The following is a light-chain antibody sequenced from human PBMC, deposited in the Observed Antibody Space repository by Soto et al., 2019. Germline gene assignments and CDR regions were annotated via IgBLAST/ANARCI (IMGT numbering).Light chain of an antibody. CDR1: SSDVGAYDY. J-gene: IGLJ2*01. CDR2: DVN. Sequence: QSALTQPASVSGSPGQSIAISCTGTSSDVGAYDYVSWYQQHPGKAPKLMIYDVNYRPSGVSNRFSGSKSGNTASLTIYGLQAEDEADYYCSSYTSSSSVIFGGGTKLTVL. CDR3: SSYTSSSSVI. V-gene: IGLV2-14*01.